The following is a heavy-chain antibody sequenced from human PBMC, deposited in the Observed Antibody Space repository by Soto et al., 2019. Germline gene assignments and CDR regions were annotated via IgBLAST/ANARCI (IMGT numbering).Heavy chain of an antibody. CDR1: GESFSDHY. D-gene: IGHD3-22*01. J-gene: IGHJ4*02. CDR3: ARGISMKVLIQRDAPDKYHFDS. V-gene: IGHV4-34*01. CDR2: VNHRGST. Sequence: QVQLQQWGAGLLKPSETLSLTSAVYGESFSDHYWSWIRQPPGKGLEWIGDVNHRGSTNYNPSLMSRVTISADTSKNQFSLKLRSVTAADAALYYCARGISMKVLIQRDAPDKYHFDSWGQGTLVTVSS.